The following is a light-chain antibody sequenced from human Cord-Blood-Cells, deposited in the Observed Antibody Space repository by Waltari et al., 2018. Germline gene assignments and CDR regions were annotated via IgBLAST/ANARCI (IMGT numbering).Light chain of an antibody. CDR3: QQYYSYPFT. J-gene: IGKJ3*01. CDR2: AAS. V-gene: IGKV1-8*01. Sequence: AIRMTQSPSSFSASTGDRVTITCRASQGISSYLAWYQQKPGKAPKLLIYAASTLQSGVPLRFSGRGSGTDFTLTISCLQSEDFATYYCQQYYSYPFTFGPGTKVDIK. CDR1: QGISSY.